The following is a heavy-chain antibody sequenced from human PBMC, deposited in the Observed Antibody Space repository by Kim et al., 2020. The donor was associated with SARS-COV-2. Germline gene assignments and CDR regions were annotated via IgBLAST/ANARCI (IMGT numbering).Heavy chain of an antibody. D-gene: IGHD4-17*01. J-gene: IGHJ4*02. V-gene: IGHV3-23*01. CDR2: IAGGGTGST. CDR3: TKPLNYGQTSDY. CDR1: GLTLSNYA. Sequence: GGSLRLSCVGSGLTLSNYAMSWVRQAPGKGLEWVSAIAGGGTGSTYYADSVRGRFTVSRDNSKNTVYLQMNSLRADDTAVYYCTKPLNYGQTSDYWGQGMLVTSPQ.